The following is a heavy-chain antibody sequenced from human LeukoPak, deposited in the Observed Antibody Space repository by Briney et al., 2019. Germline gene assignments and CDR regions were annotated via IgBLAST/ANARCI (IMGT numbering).Heavy chain of an antibody. J-gene: IGHJ4*02. D-gene: IGHD5-18*01. CDR3: ARDPGYNYGFDY. CDR1: GYPVSDNY. Sequence: GGSLRLSCTASGYPVSDNYMSWVRQAPGKGLEWVSIIYSDGTTYYADSVKGRFTISRDNSKNSLYLQMNSLRAEDTAVYYCARDPGYNYGFDYWGQGTLVTVSS. CDR2: IYSDGTT. V-gene: IGHV3-66*01.